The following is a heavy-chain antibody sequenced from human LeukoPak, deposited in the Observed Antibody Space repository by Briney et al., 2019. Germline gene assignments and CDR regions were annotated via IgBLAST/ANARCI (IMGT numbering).Heavy chain of an antibody. V-gene: IGHV3-30-3*01. CDR3: ARERIAVAVSMDY. D-gene: IGHD6-19*01. Sequence: PGGSLRLSCAASGFTLSSYAMHWVRQAPGKGLEWVAVISYDGSNKYYADSVKGRFTISRDNSKNTLYLQMNSLRAEDTAVYYCARERIAVAVSMDYWGQGTLVTVSS. CDR2: ISYDGSNK. J-gene: IGHJ4*02. CDR1: GFTLSSYA.